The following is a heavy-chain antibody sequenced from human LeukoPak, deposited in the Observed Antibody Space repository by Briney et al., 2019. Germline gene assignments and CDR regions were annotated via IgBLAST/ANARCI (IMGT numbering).Heavy chain of an antibody. CDR1: GYTFIDYY. Sequence: ASVKVSCKASGYTFIDYYIHWVQRAPGKGLEWMGRVDPEDGETIYAENFQGRATITADASTDTAYMELRSLRSEDTAVYYCATLRAFDIWGQGTMVTVSS. CDR3: ATLRAFDI. J-gene: IGHJ3*02. CDR2: VDPEDGET. V-gene: IGHV1-69-2*01.